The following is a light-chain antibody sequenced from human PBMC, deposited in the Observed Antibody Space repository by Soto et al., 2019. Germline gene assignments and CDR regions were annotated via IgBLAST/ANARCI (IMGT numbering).Light chain of an antibody. CDR3: RLYGSSPPMYT. CDR2: GAS. V-gene: IGKV3-20*01. Sequence: DIVLTQSPDTLSLSPGERASLSCRASQSINNVYLGWYQQKRGQAPRLLIYGASSRATGIPDRFSCSGSGTDFTLTISRLEPEDFAVYYCRLYGSSPPMYTFGQGTKLEIK. CDR1: QSINNVY. J-gene: IGKJ2*01.